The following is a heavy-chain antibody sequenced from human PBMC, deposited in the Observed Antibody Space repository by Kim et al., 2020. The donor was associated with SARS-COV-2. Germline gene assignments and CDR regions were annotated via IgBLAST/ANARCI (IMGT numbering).Heavy chain of an antibody. D-gene: IGHD2-21*01. J-gene: IGHJ4*02. CDR1: NGSISSSAYY. Sequence: SETLSLTCNVSNGSISSSAYYWGWIRQSPGMGLEFIGSIYYSGSTYYNPSLKSLVTISVDTSNNLFSLKLSSVTAADSAVYYCARDFRGEGFFDYWGQGSLVTVSS. CDR3: ARDFRGEGFFDY. V-gene: IGHV4-39*07. CDR2: IYYSGST.